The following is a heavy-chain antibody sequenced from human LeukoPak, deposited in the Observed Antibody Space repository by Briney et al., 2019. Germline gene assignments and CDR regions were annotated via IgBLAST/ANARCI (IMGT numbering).Heavy chain of an antibody. V-gene: IGHV3-15*01. CDR2: IKSETDGGTT. D-gene: IGHD3-10*01. CDR1: GFTFSNAW. CDR3: TTGPFDYYGSASYLANGMDV. Sequence: GGSLRLSCAASGFTFSNAWMSWVRQAPGKGLEWVGRIKSETDGGTTDYTAPVKGRFTMSRDDSKNTLYLQMNSLKTEDTAVYYCTTGPFDYYGSASYLANGMDVWGQGTTVTVSS. J-gene: IGHJ6*02.